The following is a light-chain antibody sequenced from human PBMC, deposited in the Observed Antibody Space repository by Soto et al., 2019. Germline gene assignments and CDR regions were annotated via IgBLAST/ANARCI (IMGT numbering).Light chain of an antibody. J-gene: IGKJ2*01. V-gene: IGKV3-15*01. Sequence: EIVMTQSPATLSVSPGERATLSCRASQSVSSNLAWYQQKPGQAPRLLIYGASTRATGIPARFSGSGSGTEFTLTISSLQSEDFAVYYCQQYSNWPPAYTFGQGTNLEIK. CDR2: GAS. CDR3: QQYSNWPPAYT. CDR1: QSVSSN.